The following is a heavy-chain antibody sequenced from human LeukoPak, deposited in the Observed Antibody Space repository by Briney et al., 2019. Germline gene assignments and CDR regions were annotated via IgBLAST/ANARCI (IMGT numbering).Heavy chain of an antibody. J-gene: IGHJ4*02. V-gene: IGHV4-59*08. D-gene: IGHD1-26*01. CDR2: IYYSGST. CDR1: GGSISSYY. CDR3: ARHLGRVGATTSPFFDY. Sequence: KPSETPSLTRTVSGGSISSYYWSWIRQPPGKGLGWIGDIYYSGSTNYNPSLKSRVTISVDTSKNHFSLKLSSVTAADTAVYYCARHLGRVGATTSPFFDYWGQGTLVTVSS.